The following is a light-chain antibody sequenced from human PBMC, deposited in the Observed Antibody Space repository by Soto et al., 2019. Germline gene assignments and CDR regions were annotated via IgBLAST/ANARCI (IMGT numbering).Light chain of an antibody. CDR3: QQYGSSPQT. V-gene: IGKV3-20*01. Sequence: EIVLTQSPGTLSLSPGETATLSCRASQSVTSTYLAWYQHKPGQAPRLLISGSSTRATDIPDRFSGSGSGTDFTRTISRLEPEDFAVYYCQQYGSSPQTFGQGTKVEIK. CDR2: GSS. CDR1: QSVTSTY. J-gene: IGKJ1*01.